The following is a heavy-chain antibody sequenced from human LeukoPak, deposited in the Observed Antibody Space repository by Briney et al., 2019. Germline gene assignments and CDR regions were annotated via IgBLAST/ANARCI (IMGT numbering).Heavy chain of an antibody. CDR3: ARAESGTSCYDY. Sequence: SETLSLTCAVYGGSFSGYYWSWIRQPPGKGLEWIGEINHSGSTNYNPSLKSRVTISVDTSKNQFSLKLSSVTAADTAVYYWARAESGTSCYDYWGQGTLVTVSS. J-gene: IGHJ4*02. V-gene: IGHV4-34*01. CDR1: GGSFSGYY. D-gene: IGHD2-2*01. CDR2: INHSGST.